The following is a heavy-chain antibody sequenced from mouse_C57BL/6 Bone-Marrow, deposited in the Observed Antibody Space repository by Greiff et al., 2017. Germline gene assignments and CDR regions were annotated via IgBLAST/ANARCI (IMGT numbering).Heavy chain of an antibody. D-gene: IGHD2-1*01. CDR1: GYTFTDYE. Sequence: QVQLKQSGAELVRPGASVTLSCKASGYTFTDYEMHWVKQTPVHGLEWIGAIDPETGGTAYNQKFKGKAILTADKSSSTAYMELRSLTSEDSAVYYCTRGDGNYFDYWGQGTTRTVSS. V-gene: IGHV1-15*01. CDR2: IDPETGGT. CDR3: TRGDGNYFDY. J-gene: IGHJ2*01.